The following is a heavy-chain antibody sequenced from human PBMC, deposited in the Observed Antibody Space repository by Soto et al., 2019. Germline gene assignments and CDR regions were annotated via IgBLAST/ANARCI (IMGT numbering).Heavy chain of an antibody. D-gene: IGHD3-3*01. V-gene: IGHV3-48*01. Sequence: EVQLVESGGGLIQPGGSLRLSCAASGFTFSSYSMNWVRQTPGKGLEWISHITSSSGTIYYADSVKGRFTISRDNAKNSRYLQMNSLRAEDTAVYFCARDGSDFWSGFSFGGLYYFDYWGQGTLVTVSS. CDR3: ARDGSDFWSGFSFGGLYYFDY. J-gene: IGHJ4*02. CDR1: GFTFSSYS. CDR2: ITSSSGTI.